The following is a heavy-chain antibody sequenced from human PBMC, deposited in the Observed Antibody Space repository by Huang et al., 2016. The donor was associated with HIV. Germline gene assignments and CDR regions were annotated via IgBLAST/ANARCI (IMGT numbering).Heavy chain of an antibody. V-gene: IGHV4-39*01. CDR2: IYYSGNT. J-gene: IGHJ6*02. Sequence: LQLQESGPGLVKSSETLSLICTVSGGSISSSSYYWGWIRQPPGKGPEWSWRIYYSGNTNYNPPLKSRVPISVDTSKNQFSLKVNSVTAADTAVYYCARHGRVAGHYYNNMDVWGRGTTVTVSS. D-gene: IGHD6-19*01. CDR3: ARHGRVAGHYYNNMDV. CDR1: GGSISSSSYY.